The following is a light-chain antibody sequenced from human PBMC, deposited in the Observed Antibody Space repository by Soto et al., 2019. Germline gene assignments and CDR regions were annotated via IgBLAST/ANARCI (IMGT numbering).Light chain of an antibody. CDR3: QQYNKWPPIT. V-gene: IGKV3-15*01. J-gene: IGKJ5*01. CDR2: GAS. CDR1: QSVNTKY. Sequence: EIVLTQSPGTLSLSPGERATLSCRASQSVNTKYLAWYQQKPGQAPRLLIFGASTRATGIPARFSGTGSGTEFTLTISSLQSEDFAVYYCQQYNKWPPITFGQGTRLEIK.